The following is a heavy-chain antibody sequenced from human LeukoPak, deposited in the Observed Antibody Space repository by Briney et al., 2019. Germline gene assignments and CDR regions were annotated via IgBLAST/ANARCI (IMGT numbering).Heavy chain of an antibody. J-gene: IGHJ5*02. CDR2: IIPILGIA. Sequence: SVKVSCKASGGTFSSYAISWVRQAPGQGLEWMGRIIPILGIANYTQKFQGRVTITADKSTSTAYMELSSLRSEDTAVYYCARDVAPVEMATISWFDPWGQGTLVTVSS. CDR3: ARDVAPVEMATISWFDP. V-gene: IGHV1-69*04. CDR1: GGTFSSYA. D-gene: IGHD5-24*01.